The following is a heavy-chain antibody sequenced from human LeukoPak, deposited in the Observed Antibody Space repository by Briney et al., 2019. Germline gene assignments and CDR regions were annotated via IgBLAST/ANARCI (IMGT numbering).Heavy chain of an antibody. J-gene: IGHJ6*03. CDR3: AREYFDWLSYYYYMDV. CDR1: GFTFSSYW. D-gene: IGHD3-9*01. Sequence: GGSLRLSCAASGFTFSSYWMSWVRQAPGKGLEWVANIKQDGSEKYYVDSVKGRFTISRDNAKNSLYPQMNSLRAEDTAVYYCAREYFDWLSYYYYMDVWGKGTTVTVSS. CDR2: IKQDGSEK. V-gene: IGHV3-7*01.